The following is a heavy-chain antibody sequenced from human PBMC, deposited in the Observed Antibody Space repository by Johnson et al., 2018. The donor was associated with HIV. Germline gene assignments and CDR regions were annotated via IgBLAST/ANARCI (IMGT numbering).Heavy chain of an antibody. V-gene: IGHV3-30-3*01. J-gene: IGHJ3*01. CDR3: ARDVGNYYDIRGGFDL. CDR2: ISYDGSNK. CDR1: GFTFSSYA. Sequence: QVQLVESGGGVVQPGRSLRLSCAASGFTFSSYAMHWVRQAPGKGLEWVAVISYDGSNKYYADSVKGRITISRDNAKNSLYLQLNSLRAEDTAVYYCARDVGNYYDIRGGFDLWGRGTMVTVST. D-gene: IGHD3-22*01.